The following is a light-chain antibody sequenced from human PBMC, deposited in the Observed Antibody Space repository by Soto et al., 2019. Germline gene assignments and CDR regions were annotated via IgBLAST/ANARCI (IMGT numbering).Light chain of an antibody. CDR2: VNADGSH. Sequence: QPVLTQSPSASASLGASVTLTCTLSSGHSSYLITWHQQRPEKGPRFLMKVNADGSHSKGDGIPDRFSGSSSGAERYRTLSSVQSEDDADSYCKTWGTVVVFGGGTQLTVL. V-gene: IGLV4-69*01. CDR1: SGHSSYL. CDR3: KTWGTVVV. J-gene: IGLJ3*02.